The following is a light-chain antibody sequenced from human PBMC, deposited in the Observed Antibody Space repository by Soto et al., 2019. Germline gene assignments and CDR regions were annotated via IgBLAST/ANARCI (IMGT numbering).Light chain of an antibody. V-gene: IGKV2-28*01. Sequence: DIVMTQSPLSLSVTPGEPASISCRSSQSLLYSNGHTYLDWYVQKPGQSPQLLISLGFDRASGVPDRFSGSGSGTDFTLKISRVEAEDVGVYYCMQALQTRTFGQGTKVDIK. CDR3: MQALQTRT. CDR1: QSLLYSNGHTY. CDR2: LGF. J-gene: IGKJ1*01.